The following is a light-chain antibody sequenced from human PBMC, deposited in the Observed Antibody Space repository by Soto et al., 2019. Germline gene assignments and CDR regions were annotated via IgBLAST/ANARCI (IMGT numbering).Light chain of an antibody. Sequence: QSVLTQPPSASGTPGQRATISCSGSSSKIGSNTVNWYQQLPGTAPKLLIYSNNQRPSGVPDRFSGSKSGTSASLAISGLQSEDEADYYCAAWDDSLNGRYVFGTGTKVTVL. CDR3: AAWDDSLNGRYV. CDR2: SNN. CDR1: SSKIGSNT. V-gene: IGLV1-44*01. J-gene: IGLJ1*01.